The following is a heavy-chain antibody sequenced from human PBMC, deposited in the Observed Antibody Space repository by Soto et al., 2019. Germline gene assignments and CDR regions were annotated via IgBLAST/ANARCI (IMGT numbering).Heavy chain of an antibody. CDR3: AGSAIYCSGGSCYSGFDY. D-gene: IGHD2-15*01. CDR1: GGSISSSNW. V-gene: IGHV4-4*02. J-gene: IGHJ4*02. CDR2: IYHSGST. Sequence: QVQLQESGPGLVKPSGTLSLTCAVSGGSISSSNWWSWVRQPPGKGLEWIGEIYHSGSTNYNPSLKSRVTISVDKSKNQFSLKLSSVTAADTAVYYCAGSAIYCSGGSCYSGFDYWGQGTLVTVSS.